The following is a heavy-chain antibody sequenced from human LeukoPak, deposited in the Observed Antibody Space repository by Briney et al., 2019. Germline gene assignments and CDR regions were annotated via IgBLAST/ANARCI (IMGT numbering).Heavy chain of an antibody. Sequence: GESLQISCKGSGYSFTSYWISWVRPMPGKGLEWMGRIDPSDSYTNYSPSFQGHVTVSADKSISTAYLQWSSLKASDTAMYYCARLGDVGYCSGGSCYMAPNYGMDVWGQGTTVTVSS. J-gene: IGHJ6*02. CDR3: ARLGDVGYCSGGSCYMAPNYGMDV. CDR2: IDPSDSYT. D-gene: IGHD2-15*01. V-gene: IGHV5-10-1*01. CDR1: GYSFTSYW.